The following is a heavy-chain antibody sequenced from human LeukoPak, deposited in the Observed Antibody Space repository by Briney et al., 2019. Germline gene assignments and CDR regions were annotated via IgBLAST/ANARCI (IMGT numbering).Heavy chain of an antibody. CDR2: ISGSGGST. Sequence: GGSLRLSFAASGFTFSSYAMSWVRQAPGKGLEWDASISGSGGSTYYAESVKGRFTISRDNSKNTLYLQMNSLRAEDTAVYYCANLASTVTAYFDYWGQGTLVTVSS. V-gene: IGHV3-23*01. CDR1: GFTFSSYA. CDR3: ANLASTVTAYFDY. J-gene: IGHJ4*02. D-gene: IGHD4-17*01.